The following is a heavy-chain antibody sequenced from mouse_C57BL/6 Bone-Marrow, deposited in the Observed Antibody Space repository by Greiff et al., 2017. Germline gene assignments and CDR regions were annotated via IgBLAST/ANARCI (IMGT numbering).Heavy chain of an antibody. CDR3: ARLQLGPWFAY. CDR2: ISSGGSYT. V-gene: IGHV5-6*02. Sequence: EVKLVESGGDLVKPGGSLKLSCAASGFTFSSYGMSWVRQTPDTRLEWVATISSGGSYTYYPDSVKGRFTISRDNAKNTLYLQMSSLKSEDTAMYYCARLQLGPWFAYWGQGTLVTVSA. D-gene: IGHD4-1*02. CDR1: GFTFSSYG. J-gene: IGHJ3*01.